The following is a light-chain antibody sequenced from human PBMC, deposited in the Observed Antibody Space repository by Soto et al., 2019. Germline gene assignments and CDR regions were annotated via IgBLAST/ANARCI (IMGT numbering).Light chain of an antibody. CDR3: KQYGSSQK. CDR1: QNISNY. V-gene: IGKV3-20*01. Sequence: EIVFTHSPCTLSLSPGEGATLSSMASQNISNYVIWYQQKPGQAPRLLIYGASSRATGIPDRFSGSGSGTDFTLTISRLEPEDFAVYYCKQYGSSQKFGQGTKVDIK. J-gene: IGKJ1*01. CDR2: GAS.